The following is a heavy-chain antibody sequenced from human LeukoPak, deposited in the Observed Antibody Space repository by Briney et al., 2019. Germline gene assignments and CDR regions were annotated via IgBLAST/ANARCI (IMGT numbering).Heavy chain of an antibody. Sequence: GGPLRLSCAASGFTFSNYLMSWVRQAPGKGLEWVANIHRDGSEKYYVDSVKGRFTISRDNAKNSLYLQMNSLRAEDTAVYYCARYCSSTSYNDAFDIWGQGTMVTVSS. D-gene: IGHD2-2*01. CDR2: IHRDGSEK. CDR3: ARYCSSTSYNDAFDI. CDR1: GFTFSNYL. J-gene: IGHJ3*02. V-gene: IGHV3-7*01.